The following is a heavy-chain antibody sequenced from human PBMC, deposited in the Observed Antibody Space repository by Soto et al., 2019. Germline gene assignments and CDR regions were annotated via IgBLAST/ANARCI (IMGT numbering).Heavy chain of an antibody. Sequence: GGSLRLSCAASGFTFSSYWMSWVRQAPGKGPEWVANIKQDGSEKYYVDSVKGRFTISRDNAKNSLYLQMNSLRAEDTAVYYCARLIRQAVVVPAAIGPTYYFDYWGQGTLVTVSS. J-gene: IGHJ4*02. D-gene: IGHD2-2*01. V-gene: IGHV3-7*01. CDR3: ARLIRQAVVVPAAIGPTYYFDY. CDR1: GFTFSSYW. CDR2: IKQDGSEK.